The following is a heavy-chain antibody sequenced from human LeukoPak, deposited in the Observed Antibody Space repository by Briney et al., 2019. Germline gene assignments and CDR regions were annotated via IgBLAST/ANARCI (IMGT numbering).Heavy chain of an antibody. CDR1: GDSISSYY. D-gene: IGHD3-22*01. CDR2: IYYSGST. Sequence: NTSETLSLTCTVSGDSISSYYWSWIRQSPGKGLEWIGYIYYSGSTNYNPSLKSRVTISVDTSKNQFSLKLTSVTAADTAVYYCARDAYYYDSSGYYYYYMDVWGKGTAVTVSS. V-gene: IGHV4-59*01. J-gene: IGHJ6*03. CDR3: ARDAYYYDSSGYYYYYMDV.